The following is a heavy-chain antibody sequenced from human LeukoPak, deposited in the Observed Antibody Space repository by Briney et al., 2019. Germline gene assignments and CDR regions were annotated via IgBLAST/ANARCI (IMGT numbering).Heavy chain of an antibody. V-gene: IGHV1-8*01. CDR2: MNPNSGNT. Sequence: ASVKVSCKASGYTFTSYDINWVRQATGQGLEWMGWMNPNSGNTGYEQKFQGRVTMTRTTSRSTAYMELSSLRSEDTAVYYCARLPLRYFDWLLSRGPYYYYCMDVWGQGTTVTVSS. CDR3: ARLPLRYFDWLLSRGPYYYYCMDV. J-gene: IGHJ6*02. D-gene: IGHD3-9*01. CDR1: GYTFTSYD.